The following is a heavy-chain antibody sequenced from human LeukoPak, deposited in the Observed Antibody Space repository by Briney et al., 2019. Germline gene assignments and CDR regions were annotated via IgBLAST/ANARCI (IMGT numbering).Heavy chain of an antibody. V-gene: IGHV4-34*01. D-gene: IGHD6-19*01. J-gene: IGHJ5*02. CDR1: GGSFSGYY. Sequence: SETLSLTCAVYGGSFSGYYWSWIRQPPGKGLEWIGEINHSGSTNYNPSLKSRVTISVDTSKNQFSLKLSSVTAADTAVYFCSRAVAGSVGWFDPWGQGTLVTVSS. CDR2: INHSGST. CDR3: SRAVAGSVGWFDP.